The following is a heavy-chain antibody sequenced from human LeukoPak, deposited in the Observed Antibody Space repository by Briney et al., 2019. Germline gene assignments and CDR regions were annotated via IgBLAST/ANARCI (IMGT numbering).Heavy chain of an antibody. D-gene: IGHD3-10*01. J-gene: IGHJ6*02. CDR2: IYYSGSS. Sequence: SETLSLTCTVSGGSISSYYWSWIRHPPAKGLEWIGYIYYSGSSNYNPSLKSRVTISVDTSKNQFSLKLSSVTAADTAVYYCARDREVTMVRGVSYYYYYGMDVWGQGTTVTVSS. CDR3: ARDREVTMVRGVSYYYYYGMDV. V-gene: IGHV4-59*01. CDR1: GGSISSYY.